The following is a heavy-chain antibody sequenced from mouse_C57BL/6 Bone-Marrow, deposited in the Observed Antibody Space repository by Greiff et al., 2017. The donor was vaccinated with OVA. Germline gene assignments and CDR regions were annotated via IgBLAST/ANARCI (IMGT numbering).Heavy chain of an antibody. V-gene: IGHV1-54*01. CDR3: AREGLYGNYAWFAY. D-gene: IGHD2-1*01. CDR2: INPGSGGT. Sequence: VQLQQSGAELVRPGTSVKVSCKASGYAFTNYLIEWVKQRPGQGLEWIGVINPGSGGTNYNEKFKGKATLTADKSSSTAYMQLSSLTSEDSAVYFCAREGLYGNYAWFAYWGQGTLGTVSA. J-gene: IGHJ3*01. CDR1: GYAFTNYL.